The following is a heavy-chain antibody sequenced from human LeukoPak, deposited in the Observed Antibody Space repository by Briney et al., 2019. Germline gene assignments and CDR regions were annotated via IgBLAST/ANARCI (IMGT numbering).Heavy chain of an antibody. D-gene: IGHD6-19*01. V-gene: IGHV4-59*08. J-gene: IGHJ4*02. Sequence: SETLSLTCIVSGGSISPYYWSWIRQPPGKGLNWIGYIYYSGSTNYNPSLKSRVTISVDTSRNQFSLKLSSVTAADTAVYYCARHEKSSGWYYDYWGQGTLVTVSS. CDR2: IYYSGST. CDR1: GGSISPYY. CDR3: ARHEKSSGWYYDY.